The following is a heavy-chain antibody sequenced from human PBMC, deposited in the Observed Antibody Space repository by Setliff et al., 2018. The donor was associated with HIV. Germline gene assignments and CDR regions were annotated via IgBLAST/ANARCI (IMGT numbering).Heavy chain of an antibody. Sequence: GSLRLSCAASGFTYSSYWMGWVRQAPGKGLEWVANIKQDGSEKYYVDSVKGRFTISRDNAKNSLYLQMNSLRAEDTAVYYCARVANSRGYSYDFDSWGQGTLVTVS. CDR3: ARVANSRGYSYDFDS. V-gene: IGHV3-7*03. CDR1: GFTYSSYW. CDR2: IKQDGSEK. D-gene: IGHD5-18*01. J-gene: IGHJ4*02.